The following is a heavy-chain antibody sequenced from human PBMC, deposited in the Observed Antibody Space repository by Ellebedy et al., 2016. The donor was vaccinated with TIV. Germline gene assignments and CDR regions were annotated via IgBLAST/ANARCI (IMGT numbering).Heavy chain of an antibody. V-gene: IGHV4-39*01. Sequence: SETLSLXXTVSGGSASSSRSNCGCIRQPPGEGLEWIARAYYSGSHYHNPDNPSLKSRVTISVDTSENQFSLKLNSVTAADTAVYYCARHVGHQLPTKKGFDYWGQGTLVTVSS. CDR3: ARHVGHQLPTKKGFDY. D-gene: IGHD2-2*01. CDR2: AYYSGSH. CDR1: GGSASSSRSN. J-gene: IGHJ4*02.